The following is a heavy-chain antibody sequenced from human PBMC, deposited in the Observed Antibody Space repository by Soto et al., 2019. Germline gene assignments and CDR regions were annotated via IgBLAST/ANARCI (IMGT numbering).Heavy chain of an antibody. J-gene: IGHJ4*01. D-gene: IGHD4-17*01. CDR3: AKDKEPDGVWDIDF. CDR1: GFTFRSYT. CDR2: IIGGNGDT. V-gene: IGHV3-23*01. Sequence: GGSLRLSCASSGFTFRSYTMSWVRQAPGKGLEWVSSIIGGNGDTFYAASVTGRFTISRDISKSTLYLQMNGLRVEDTAIYYCAKDKEPDGVWDIDFWGHGTLVTVSS.